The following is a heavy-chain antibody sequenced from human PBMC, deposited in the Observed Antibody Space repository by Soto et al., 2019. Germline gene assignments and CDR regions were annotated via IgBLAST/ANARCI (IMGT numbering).Heavy chain of an antibody. CDR3: ARGLYGAYGQDF. CDR1: GSTFSSYW. CDR2: IKGDEITT. V-gene: IGHV3-74*01. J-gene: IGHJ4*02. D-gene: IGHD4-17*01. Sequence: EVQLVESGENLVQPGGSLRLSCAASGSTFSSYWIHWVRQAPGKGLVWVSRIKGDEITTNYADSVKGRFTISRDNAKNTVFLQMHSLRAEDTALYYCARGLYGAYGQDFWGQGILVTVSS.